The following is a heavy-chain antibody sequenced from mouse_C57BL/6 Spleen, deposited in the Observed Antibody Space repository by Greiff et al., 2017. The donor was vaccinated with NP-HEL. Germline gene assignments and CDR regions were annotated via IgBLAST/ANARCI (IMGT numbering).Heavy chain of an antibody. CDR3: ARYSTVVDYYAMDY. J-gene: IGHJ4*01. Sequence: EVQRVESGGGLVQPGGSLSLSCAASGFTFTDYYMSWVRQPPGKALEWLGFIRNKANGYTTEYSASVKGRFTISRDNSQSILYLQMNALRAEDSATYYCARYSTVVDYYAMDYWGQGTSVTVSS. CDR1: GFTFTDYY. CDR2: IRNKANGYTT. V-gene: IGHV7-3*01. D-gene: IGHD1-1*01.